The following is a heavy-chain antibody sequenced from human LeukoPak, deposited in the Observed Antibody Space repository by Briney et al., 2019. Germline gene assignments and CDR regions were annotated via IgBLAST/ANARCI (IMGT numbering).Heavy chain of an antibody. CDR2: INHSGST. J-gene: IGHJ4*02. V-gene: IGHV4-34*01. CDR1: GGSFSGYY. Sequence: SETLSLTCAVYGGSFSGYYGSWVRQPPGKGLEWIGEINHSGSTNYNPSLKSRVTISVDTSKNQFSLKLSSVTAADTAVYYCATTQLWFGFAYWGQGTLVTVSS. CDR3: ATTQLWFGFAY. D-gene: IGHD3-10*01.